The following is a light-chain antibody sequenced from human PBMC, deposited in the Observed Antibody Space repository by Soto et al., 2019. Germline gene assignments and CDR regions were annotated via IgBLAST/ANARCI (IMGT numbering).Light chain of an antibody. CDR1: SSTVGGFNV. V-gene: IGLV2-14*01. CDR3: SSYTSSSTPYV. J-gene: IGLJ1*01. CDR2: EVS. Sequence: QSVLTQPASVSGCPGQSITISCTGTSSTVGGFNVVSWYQQHPGKAPKVMIYEVSNRPSGVSNRFSGSKSGNTASLTISGLQAEDEADYYCSSYTSSSTPYVFGTGTKVTAL.